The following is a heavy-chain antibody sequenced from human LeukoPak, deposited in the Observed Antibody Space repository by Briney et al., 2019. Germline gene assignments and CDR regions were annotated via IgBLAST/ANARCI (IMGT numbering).Heavy chain of an antibody. CDR1: GFSFSSYA. CDR3: AVLTTLHIAVRPGDEYMDV. Sequence: GRSLRLSCATSGFSFSSYAFYWIRQAPGKGLERLTLISYDGNDKYYADSVKGRFSISRDNSKSMVFLQMNSLRPEDTAVYFCAVLTTLHIAVRPGDEYMDVWGKGTTVTVSS. CDR2: ISYDGNDK. V-gene: IGHV3-30*04. J-gene: IGHJ6*03. D-gene: IGHD3-10*01.